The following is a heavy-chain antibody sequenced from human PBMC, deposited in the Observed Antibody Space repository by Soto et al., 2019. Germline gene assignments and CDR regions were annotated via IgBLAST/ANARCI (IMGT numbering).Heavy chain of an antibody. J-gene: IGHJ4*02. Sequence: SSVKVSCKASGDSFSGYPSNWVRQAPGEGLEWMGRIIPVFGTTNDAQRFEGRVTFTADESTNTAYMELRGLLSEDTAVYYCARDGGFGELKYWGPGTLVTVSS. CDR3: ARDGGFGELKY. V-gene: IGHV1-69*13. CDR1: GDSFSGYP. CDR2: IIPVFGTT. D-gene: IGHD3-10*01.